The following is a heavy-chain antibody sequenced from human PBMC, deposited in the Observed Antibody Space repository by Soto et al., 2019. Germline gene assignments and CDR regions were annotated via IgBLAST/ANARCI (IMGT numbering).Heavy chain of an antibody. CDR3: ASTKYDSSAYYYWYLGL. Sequence: QVELVQSGAEVKKPGSSVKVSCQASEDTFRNYAISWVRQAPGQGLERMGGIIPIFGTANYAQKFQGRVTITADTSANTVYLELSSLRSEDTAVYYCASTKYDSSAYYYWYLGLWGRGTLVTGSS. CDR1: EDTFRNYA. CDR2: IIPIFGTA. J-gene: IGHJ2*01. D-gene: IGHD3-22*01. V-gene: IGHV1-69*06.